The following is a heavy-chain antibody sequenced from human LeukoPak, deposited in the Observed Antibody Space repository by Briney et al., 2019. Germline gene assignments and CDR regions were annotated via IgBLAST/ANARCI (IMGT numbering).Heavy chain of an antibody. CDR1: GFTFSSYA. CDR3: AKDACTDAVCYFDY. Sequence: GGSLRLSCAASGFTFSSYALSWVRQAPGKGLEWVSTISGSGGSTYSADSVKGRFTISRDNSKNTLYLQMNSLRAEDTAIYYCAKDACTDAVCYFDYWAREPWSPSPQ. D-gene: IGHD2-8*01. J-gene: IGHJ4*02. V-gene: IGHV3-23*01. CDR2: ISGSGGST.